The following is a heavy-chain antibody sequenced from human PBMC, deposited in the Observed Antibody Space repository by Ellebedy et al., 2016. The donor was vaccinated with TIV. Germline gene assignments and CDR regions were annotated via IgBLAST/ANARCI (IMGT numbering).Heavy chain of an antibody. V-gene: IGHV3-73*01. CDR2: IRSKANNYAT. J-gene: IGHJ5*02. CDR1: GFTFSDST. Sequence: GGSLRLXXAASGFTFSDSTIHWVRQAPGKGLEWVGRIRSKANNYATAYAAPLKGRFTISRDDSKNTAYLQMNSLKTEDTAVYYCTKATFDPWGQGTLVTVSS. CDR3: TKATFDP.